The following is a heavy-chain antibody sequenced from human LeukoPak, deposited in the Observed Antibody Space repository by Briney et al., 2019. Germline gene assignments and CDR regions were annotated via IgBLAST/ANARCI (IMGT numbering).Heavy chain of an antibody. CDR3: AKEPYSGSYYWFYFDY. J-gene: IGHJ4*02. CDR1: GLTFSSYA. Sequence: PGGSLRLSCAASGLTFSSYAMSWVRQAPGKGLEWVSAISGSGGSTYYADSVKGRFTISRDNSKNTLYLQMNSLRAEDTAVYYCAKEPYSGSYYWFYFDYWGQGTLVTVSS. V-gene: IGHV3-23*01. CDR2: ISGSGGST. D-gene: IGHD1-26*01.